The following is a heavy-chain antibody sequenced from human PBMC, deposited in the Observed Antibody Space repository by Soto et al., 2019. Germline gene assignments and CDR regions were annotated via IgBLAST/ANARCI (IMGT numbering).Heavy chain of an antibody. D-gene: IGHD4-17*01. J-gene: IGHJ4*02. CDR2: ISGSGGST. V-gene: IGHV3-23*01. CDR1: GFTFSSYA. CDR3: ARHYGDYRGNFDY. Sequence: GGSLRLSCAASGFTFSSYAMSWVRQAPGKGLEWVSAISGSGGSTYYADSVKGRFTISRDNSKNTLYLQMNSLRAEDTAVYYCARHYGDYRGNFDYWGQGTLVTVSS.